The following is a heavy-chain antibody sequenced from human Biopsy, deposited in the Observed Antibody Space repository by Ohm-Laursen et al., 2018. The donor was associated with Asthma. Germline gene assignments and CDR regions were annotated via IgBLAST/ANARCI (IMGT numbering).Heavy chain of an antibody. Sequence: TLSLTCRVSGGYTGSSDHHWAWIRQAPGKGLEWIGFVFWSGSTHYSRSLERRVSISIDTATNEFSMKLWSVTPADTAGYFCARVVSYGDIYFGIDVWGPGNPVVVS. CDR3: ARVVSYGDIYFGIDV. CDR2: VFWSGST. D-gene: IGHD4-17*01. CDR1: GGYTGSSDHH. V-gene: IGHV4-30-4*01. J-gene: IGHJ6*02.